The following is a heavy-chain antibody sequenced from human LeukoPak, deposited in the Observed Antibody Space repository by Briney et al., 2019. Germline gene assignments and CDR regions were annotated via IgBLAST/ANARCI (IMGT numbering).Heavy chain of an antibody. CDR2: INHSGST. CDR3: ARLYCSSTSCYGDNWFDP. J-gene: IGHJ5*02. CDR1: GGSFSGYY. Sequence: SETLSLTCAVYGGSFSGYYWSWIRQPPGKGLEWIGEINHSGSTNYNPSLKSRVTISVDTSKNQFSLKLSSVTAADTAVYYCARLYCSSTSCYGDNWFDPWGQGTLVTVSS. D-gene: IGHD2-2*01. V-gene: IGHV4-34*01.